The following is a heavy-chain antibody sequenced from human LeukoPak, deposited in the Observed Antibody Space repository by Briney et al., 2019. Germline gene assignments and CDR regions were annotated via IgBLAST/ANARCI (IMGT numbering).Heavy chain of an antibody. CDR1: GFTFSSYA. V-gene: IGHV3-21*01. CDR2: ISSSSSYI. D-gene: IGHD6-13*01. Sequence: GGSLRLSCAASGFTFSSYAMSWVRQAPGKGLEWVSSISSSSSYIYYADSVKGRFTISRDNAKNSLYLQMNSLRAEDTAVYYCARGESIAAAGDAFDIWGQGTMDTVSS. J-gene: IGHJ3*02. CDR3: ARGESIAAAGDAFDI.